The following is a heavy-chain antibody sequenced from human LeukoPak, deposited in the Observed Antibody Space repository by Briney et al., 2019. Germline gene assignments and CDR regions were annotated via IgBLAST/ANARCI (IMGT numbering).Heavy chain of an antibody. CDR3: ASGAVVPAANVDY. CDR2: INHSGST. J-gene: IGHJ4*02. D-gene: IGHD2-2*01. Sequence: SETLSLTCAVYGGSFSGYYWSWIRQPPGKGLEWIGEINHSGSTNYNPSLKSRVTISVDTSKNQFSLKLSSVTAADTAVYYCASGAVVPAANVDYWGQGTLVTVSS. CDR1: GGSFSGYY. V-gene: IGHV4-34*01.